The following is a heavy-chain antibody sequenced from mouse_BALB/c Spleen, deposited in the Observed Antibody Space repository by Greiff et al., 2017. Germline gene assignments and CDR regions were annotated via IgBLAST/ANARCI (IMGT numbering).Heavy chain of an antibody. CDR2: INSNGGST. J-gene: IGHJ3*01. CDR3: SRYYYGSRGWFAY. Sequence: EVQGVESGGGLVKHGGSLKLSCAASGFTFSSYYMSWVRPTPEKRLELVASINSNGGSTSYPDTVKGRFTISRDNAKNTLYLQMSSLKSEDTALYDCSRYYYGSRGWFAYWGQGTLVTVSS. D-gene: IGHD1-1*01. V-gene: IGHV5-6-2*01. CDR1: GFTFSSYY.